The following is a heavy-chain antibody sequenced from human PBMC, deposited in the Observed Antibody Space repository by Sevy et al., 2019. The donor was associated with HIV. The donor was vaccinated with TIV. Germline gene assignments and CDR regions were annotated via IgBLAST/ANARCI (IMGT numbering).Heavy chain of an antibody. Sequence: GGSLRLSCAASGLSFSNAWMAWVRQAPGKGLEWVGRIRSETGGGTTDFAAFAKGKFTISRDDPKNRLYLQMNSLKTEDTAVYYCAIDHRRDGMIVVPFEKWGLGTLVTVSS. CDR3: AIDHRRDGMIVVPFEK. D-gene: IGHD3-22*01. V-gene: IGHV3-15*01. CDR2: IRSETGGGTT. CDR1: GLSFSNAW. J-gene: IGHJ4*02.